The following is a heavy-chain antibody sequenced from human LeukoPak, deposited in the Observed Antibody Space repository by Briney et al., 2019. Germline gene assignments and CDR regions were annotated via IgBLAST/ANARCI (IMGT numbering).Heavy chain of an antibody. D-gene: IGHD6-13*01. CDR2: ISYDGSNK. J-gene: IGHJ6*02. CDR3: AREIGQLYYYGMDV. V-gene: IGHV3-30-3*01. Sequence: GRSLRLSCAASGFTFSSYAMHRVRQAPGKGLEWVAVISYDGSNKYYADSVKGRFTISRDNSKNTLYLQMNSLRAEDTAVYYCAREIGQLYYYGMDVWGQGTTVTVSS. CDR1: GFTFSSYA.